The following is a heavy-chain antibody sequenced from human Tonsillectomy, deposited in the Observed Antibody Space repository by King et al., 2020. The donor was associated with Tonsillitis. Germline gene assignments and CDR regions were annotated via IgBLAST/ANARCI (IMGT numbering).Heavy chain of an antibody. CDR1: GDSISSYF. CDR3: ARDYRGPGPYYFEGKNFDASDV. Sequence: VQLQESGPGLVKPSETLSLTCTVSGDSISSYFWSWIRQSAGKGLEWIGRVYTNENTNYNPSLKSRVTLSVDTSKNQLSLMLTSVTAADTAVYFCARDYRGPGPYYFEGKNFDASDVGGQGTMVTVSS. CDR2: VYTNENT. J-gene: IGHJ3*01. V-gene: IGHV4-4*07. D-gene: IGHD3-22*01.